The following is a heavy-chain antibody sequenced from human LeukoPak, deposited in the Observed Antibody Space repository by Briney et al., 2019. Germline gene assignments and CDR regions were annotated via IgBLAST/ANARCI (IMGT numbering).Heavy chain of an antibody. CDR3: TRSITGITAHFEY. CDR2: IRSKANNYAT. Sequence: GGSLRLSCAASGFTFSDSTMHWVRQASGKGLEWVGRIRSKANNYATTYVASANGRFTISRDDSKNTAYLQMNSLKTEDAAVYYCTRSITGITAHFEYWGQGTLVTVSS. V-gene: IGHV3-73*01. CDR1: GFTFSDST. J-gene: IGHJ4*02. D-gene: IGHD1-7*01.